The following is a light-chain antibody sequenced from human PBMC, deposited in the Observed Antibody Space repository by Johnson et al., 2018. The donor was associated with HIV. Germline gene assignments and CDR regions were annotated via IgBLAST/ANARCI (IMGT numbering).Light chain of an antibody. V-gene: IGLV1-51*01. CDR1: SSNVGSSF. Sequence: QAVLTQPPSVSAAPGQTVTISCSGSSSNVGSSFVSWYRQVPGTAPKLLIYDNNNRPSGIPDRFSGSKSGTSATLGITGLQTGDEAEYYCGTWDSSLSAGVFGTGTKVTVL. J-gene: IGLJ1*01. CDR2: DNN. CDR3: GTWDSSLSAGV.